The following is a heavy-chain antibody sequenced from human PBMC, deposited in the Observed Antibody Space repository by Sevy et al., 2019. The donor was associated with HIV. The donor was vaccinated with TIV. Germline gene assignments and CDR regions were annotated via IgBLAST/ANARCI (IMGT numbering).Heavy chain of an antibody. CDR1: GFSFSGYA. V-gene: IGHV3-64D*06. CDR2: ISSNGGSR. D-gene: IGHD2-8*01. Sequence: GGSLRLSCSASGFSFSGYAMHWVRQAPGKGLEYVSAISSNGGSRYYAESMKGRFTISRDNSKSALYLQMSSLRTEDTAVYYCVKAMVHSSEEGTFDIWGQGTMVTVSS. CDR3: VKAMVHSSEEGTFDI. J-gene: IGHJ3*02.